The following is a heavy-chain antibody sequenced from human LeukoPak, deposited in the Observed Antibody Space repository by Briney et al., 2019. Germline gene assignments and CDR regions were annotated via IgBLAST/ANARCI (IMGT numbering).Heavy chain of an antibody. V-gene: IGHV3-33*06. J-gene: IGHJ4*02. CDR2: IWYDGSNE. CDR1: GFTFSSYG. Sequence: PGRSLRLSCAASGFTFSSYGMHWVRQAPGKGLEWVAVIWYDGSNEYYADSVKGRFTISRDNSKNTLYLQMNSLRAEDTAVYYCAKKVGSDWGQGTLVTVSS. D-gene: IGHD2-2*01. CDR3: AKKVGSD.